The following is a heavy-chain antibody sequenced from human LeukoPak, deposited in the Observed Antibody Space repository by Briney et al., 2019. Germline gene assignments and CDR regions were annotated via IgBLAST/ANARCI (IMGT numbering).Heavy chain of an antibody. J-gene: IGHJ4*02. Sequence: ASVKVSCKASGYTFTGYYMHWVRQAPGQGLEWIGWINPNSGGTNYAQKFQGWVTMTRDTSISTAYMELSRLRSDDTAVYYCARSSGNDHGDPQDYWGQGTLVTVSS. V-gene: IGHV1-2*04. CDR2: INPNSGGT. CDR3: ARSSGNDHGDPQDY. CDR1: GYTFTGYY. D-gene: IGHD4-17*01.